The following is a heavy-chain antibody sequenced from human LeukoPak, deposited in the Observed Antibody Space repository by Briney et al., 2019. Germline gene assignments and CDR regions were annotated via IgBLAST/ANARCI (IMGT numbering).Heavy chain of an antibody. J-gene: IGHJ4*02. D-gene: IGHD5-18*01. CDR2: IYDGGST. V-gene: IGHV3-66*01. CDR1: GFTVSSNY. CDR3: ARGYSSGYIRY. Sequence: GGSLRLSCAASGFTVSSNYMNWARQAPGKGLEWDSVIYDGGSTDYADSVKGRFTISRDNSKNMLYLQMNSLRAEDTAVYYCARGYSSGYIRYWGQGTLVTVSS.